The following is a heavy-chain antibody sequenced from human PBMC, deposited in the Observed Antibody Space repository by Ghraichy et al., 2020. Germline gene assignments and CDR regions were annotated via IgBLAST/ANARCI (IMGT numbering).Heavy chain of an antibody. Sequence: ASVKVSCKASGYTFTSYNINWVRQATGQGLEWMGWMNPNSGNTDYAQKFQGRVTMTRNSSISTAYMELSNLRSEDTAVYYCARGWWELLSSHYYYYGMDVWGQGTTVTVSS. J-gene: IGHJ6*02. CDR1: GYTFTSYN. V-gene: IGHV1-8*01. CDR3: ARGWWELLSSHYYYYGMDV. CDR2: MNPNSGNT. D-gene: IGHD1-26*01.